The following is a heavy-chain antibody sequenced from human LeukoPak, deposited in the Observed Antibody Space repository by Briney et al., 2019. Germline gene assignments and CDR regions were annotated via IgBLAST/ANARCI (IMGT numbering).Heavy chain of an antibody. D-gene: IGHD1-26*01. J-gene: IGHJ4*02. Sequence: PGGSLRLSCAASVFIFSTYAMTWVRQAPGKGLEWVSTISGSGSKTYYADSVKGRFTISRDNSKNTLYLQINSLRAEDTAVYYCARGLYSGSHPPLGYWGQGTLVTVSS. V-gene: IGHV3-23*01. CDR3: ARGLYSGSHPPLGY. CDR2: ISGSGSKT. CDR1: VFIFSTYA.